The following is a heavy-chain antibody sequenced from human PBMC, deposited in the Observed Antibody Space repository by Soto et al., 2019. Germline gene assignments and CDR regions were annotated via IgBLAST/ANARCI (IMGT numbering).Heavy chain of an antibody. V-gene: IGHV1-18*01. Sequence: AAVNVSCKASGYTFTSYGISWVRQAPGQGREWMGWISAYNGNTNYAQKLQGRVTMTTDTSTSTAYMELRSLRSDDTAVYYCARDLVVGAFDIWGQGTMVTVSS. CDR1: GYTFTSYG. CDR2: ISAYNGNT. D-gene: IGHD3-22*01. J-gene: IGHJ3*02. CDR3: ARDLVVGAFDI.